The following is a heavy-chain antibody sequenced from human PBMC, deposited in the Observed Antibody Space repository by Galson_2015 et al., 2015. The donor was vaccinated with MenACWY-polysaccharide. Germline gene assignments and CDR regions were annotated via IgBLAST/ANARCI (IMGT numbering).Heavy chain of an antibody. CDR2: IGVCSGNT. CDR1: GYTFTSYD. D-gene: IGHD2-21*01. CDR3: AAGGAHWHIMGGYYYAKDV. Sequence: SVKVSCKASGYTFTSYDINWVRQATGQGLEWIGWIGVCSGNTNYAQMLQERVTMTTDTSTSTAYMELSSLRSEDTAVYYCAAGGAHWHIMGGYYYAKDVWGQGTTVTVSS. J-gene: IGHJ6*02. V-gene: IGHV1-58*02.